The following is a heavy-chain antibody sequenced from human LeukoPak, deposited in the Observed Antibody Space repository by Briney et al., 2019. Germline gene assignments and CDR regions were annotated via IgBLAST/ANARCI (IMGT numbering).Heavy chain of an antibody. J-gene: IGHJ4*02. CDR1: GGTFSSYA. CDR3: ARHHIAASPDYFDY. D-gene: IGHD6-6*01. V-gene: IGHV1-69*04. Sequence: ASVKVCCKASGGTFSSYAISWVRQAPGQGLEWMGRIIPILGIANYAQKFQGRVTITADKSTSTAYMELSSLRSEDTAVYYCARHHIAASPDYFDYWGQGTLVTVSS. CDR2: IIPILGIA.